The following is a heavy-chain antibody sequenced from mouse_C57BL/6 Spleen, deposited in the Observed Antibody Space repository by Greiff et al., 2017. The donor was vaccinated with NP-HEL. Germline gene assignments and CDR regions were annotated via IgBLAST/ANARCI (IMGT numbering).Heavy chain of an antibody. Sequence: VQLQQPGAELVRPGSSVKLSCKASGYTFTSYWMHWVKQRPIQGLEWIGNIDPSDSETHYNQKFKDKATLTVDKSSSTAYMQLSSLTSEDSAVYYCAREGGVYDPYSAMDYWGQGTSVTVSS. CDR2: IDPSDSET. CDR3: AREGGVYDPYSAMDY. D-gene: IGHD2-3*01. J-gene: IGHJ4*01. CDR1: GYTFTSYW. V-gene: IGHV1-52*01.